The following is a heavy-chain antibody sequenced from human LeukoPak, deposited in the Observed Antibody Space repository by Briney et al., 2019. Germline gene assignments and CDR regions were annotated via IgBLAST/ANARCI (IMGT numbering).Heavy chain of an antibody. Sequence: PGGSLRLSCAAAGFTFSIYAMSWVRQAPGKGLEWVSGISGSGGSTYYADSVKGRFTISRDTSKNTLYLEMNSLGAEDTALYYCAKSKGSSWYGADNWGQGTLVTVSS. V-gene: IGHV3-23*01. CDR2: ISGSGGST. J-gene: IGHJ4*02. CDR3: AKSKGSSWYGADN. CDR1: GFTFSIYA. D-gene: IGHD6-13*01.